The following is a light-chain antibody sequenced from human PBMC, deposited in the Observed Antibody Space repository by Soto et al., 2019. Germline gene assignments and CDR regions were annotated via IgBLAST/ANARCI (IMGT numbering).Light chain of an antibody. CDR1: SSDVGGHNY. Sequence: QSVLTQPASVSGSPGQSITISCTGTSSDVGGHNYVSWYQQHPGKAPKVMIFDVTYRPSGVSLRFSGSKSGNTASLTISGLQAEDEDDYYCSSYTTSGTPAFGTGTKLTVL. CDR3: SSYTTSGTPA. J-gene: IGLJ1*01. V-gene: IGLV2-14*03. CDR2: DVT.